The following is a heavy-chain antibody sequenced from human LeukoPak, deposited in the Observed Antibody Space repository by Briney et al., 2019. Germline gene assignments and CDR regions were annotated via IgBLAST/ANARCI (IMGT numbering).Heavy chain of an antibody. CDR3: ARRFYYAMDV. D-gene: IGHD3-16*01. CDR2: INPNSGDT. CDR1: GYSFTGYL. V-gene: IGHV1-2*02. J-gene: IGHJ6*02. Sequence: ASVKASCKASGYSFTGYLMQWVRQAPGQGLEWMGWINPNSGDTNYAQKFQGRVTMTRGTSISTAYMELSRLRSDDAAVYYCARRFYYAMDVWGQGTTVTVSS.